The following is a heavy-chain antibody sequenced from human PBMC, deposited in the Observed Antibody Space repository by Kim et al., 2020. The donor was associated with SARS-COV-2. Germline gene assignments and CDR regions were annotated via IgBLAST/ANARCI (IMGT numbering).Heavy chain of an antibody. CDR2: ISYDGSNK. V-gene: IGHV3-30*04. CDR1: GFTFSSYA. Sequence: GGSLRLSCAASGFTFSSYAMHWVRQAPGKGLEWVAVISYDGSNKYYADSVKGRFTISSDNSKNTLYLQMNSLRAEDTAVYYCARDAGYYGSGSYPPFHYGMDVWGQGTTVTVSS. CDR3: ARDAGYYGSGSYPPFHYGMDV. J-gene: IGHJ6*02. D-gene: IGHD3-10*01.